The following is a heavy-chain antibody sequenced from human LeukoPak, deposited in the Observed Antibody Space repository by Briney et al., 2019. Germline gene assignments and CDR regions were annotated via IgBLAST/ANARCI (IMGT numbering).Heavy chain of an antibody. CDR3: ARDPPQGTSCYSCYYYYMDV. CDR2: ISAYNGNT. D-gene: IGHD2-2*02. J-gene: IGHJ6*03. CDR1: GYTFTSYG. V-gene: IGHV1-18*01. Sequence: ASVKVSFKASGYTFTSYGISWVRQAPGQGLEGMGWISAYNGNTNYAQKLQGRVTMTTDTSTSTAYMELRSLRSDDTAVYYCARDPPQGTSCYSCYYYYMDVWGKGPTVTVSS.